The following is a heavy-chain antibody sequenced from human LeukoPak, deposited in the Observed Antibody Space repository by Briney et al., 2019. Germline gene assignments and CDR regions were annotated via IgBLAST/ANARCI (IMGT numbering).Heavy chain of an antibody. Sequence: AGGSLRLSCAASGFTFSDYYMSWIRQAPGKGLEWVSYISSSGSTIYYADSVKGRFTISRDNAKNSLYLQMNSLRAEDTAVYYCARNWNYPPRHFDCWGQGTLVTVSS. D-gene: IGHD1-7*01. J-gene: IGHJ4*02. CDR2: ISSSGSTI. CDR1: GFTFSDYY. V-gene: IGHV3-11*01. CDR3: ARNWNYPPRHFDC.